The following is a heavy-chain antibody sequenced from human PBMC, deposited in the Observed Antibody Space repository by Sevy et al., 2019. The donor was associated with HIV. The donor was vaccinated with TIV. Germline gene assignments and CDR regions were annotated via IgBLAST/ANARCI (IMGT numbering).Heavy chain of an antibody. D-gene: IGHD5-12*01. CDR1: GFTFKSYW. CDR3: AREGSAYDTYYYHYAMDV. CDR2: INQDGSEK. J-gene: IGHJ6*02. Sequence: GGSLRLSCAASGFTFKSYWMTWVRQAPGKRLEWVANINQDGSEKYYSDSLKGRFSISRDNSKNSVHLQINTLRAEDTAVYYCAREGSAYDTYYYHYAMDVWGQGTTVTVSS. V-gene: IGHV3-7*01.